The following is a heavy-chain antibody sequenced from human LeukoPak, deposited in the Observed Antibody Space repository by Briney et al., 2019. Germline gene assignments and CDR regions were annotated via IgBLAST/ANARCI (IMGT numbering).Heavy chain of an antibody. V-gene: IGHV3-21*01. J-gene: IGHJ4*02. Sequence: GGSLRLSCAASGFTFSSYSLNWVRQAPGEGLEWVSSISSGGGYIYYADSVKGRVTISRDNAKNSLYLQMNSLRAEDTAVYYCARATGGFDYYFDSWGQGTLVTVSS. CDR1: GFTFSSYS. CDR3: ARATGGFDYYFDS. CDR2: ISSGGGYI. D-gene: IGHD5-12*01.